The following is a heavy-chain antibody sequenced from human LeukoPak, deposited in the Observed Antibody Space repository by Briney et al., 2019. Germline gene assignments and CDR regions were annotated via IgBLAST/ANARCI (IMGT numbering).Heavy chain of an antibody. CDR2: ISSSSSTI. D-gene: IGHD4-17*01. V-gene: IGHV3-48*01. CDR3: ARQAYGDYYSPGDY. CDR1: GFTFSSYS. Sequence: GGSLRLSCAASGFTFSSYSMNWVRQAPGKGLEWVSYISSSSSTIYYADSVKGRFTISRDNAKNSLYLQMNSLRAEDTAVYYCARQAYGDYYSPGDYWGQGTLVTVSS. J-gene: IGHJ4*02.